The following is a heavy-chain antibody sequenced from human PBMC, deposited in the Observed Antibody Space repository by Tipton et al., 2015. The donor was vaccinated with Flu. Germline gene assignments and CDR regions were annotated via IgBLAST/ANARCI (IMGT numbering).Heavy chain of an antibody. CDR1: GYTFTVHY. CDR2: ISAYTDNR. CDR3: ARDMPQGVVIIPPAKRFDF. V-gene: IGHV1-18*04. Sequence: QLVQSGAELKQPGASVKVSCKGSGYTFTVHYIHWVRQAPGQGLEWMGWISAYTDNRNYAQRFQGRVTMTTDTSTNTAFMELRSLTSDDTAVYYCARDMPQGVVIIPPAKRFDFWGQGTLVTVSS. D-gene: IGHD3-3*01. J-gene: IGHJ4*02.